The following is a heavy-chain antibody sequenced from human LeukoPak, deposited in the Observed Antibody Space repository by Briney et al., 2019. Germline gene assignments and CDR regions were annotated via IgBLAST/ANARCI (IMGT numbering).Heavy chain of an antibody. CDR1: GYTFTGYY. CDR3: ARDDRSYPDAFDI. J-gene: IGHJ3*02. D-gene: IGHD1-26*01. CDR2: ISAYNGNT. Sequence: ASVKVSCKASGYTFTGYYMHWVRQAPGQGLEWMGWISAYNGNTNYAQKLQGRVTMTTDTSTSTAYMELRSLRSDDTAVYYCARDDRSYPDAFDIWGQGTMVTVSS. V-gene: IGHV1-18*04.